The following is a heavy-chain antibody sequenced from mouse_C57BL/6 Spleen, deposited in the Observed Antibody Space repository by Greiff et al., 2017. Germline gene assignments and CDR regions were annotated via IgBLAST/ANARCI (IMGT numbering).Heavy chain of an antibody. J-gene: IGHJ2*01. CDR2: INPCNGGT. CDR1: GYTFTSYC. Sequence: QVQLQQPGTELVKPGASVKLSCKASGYTFTSYCMPWVKQRPGQGLEWIGNINPCNGGTNYNQKFKSKATLTVDKSSSTVYLQLSSLTSEYSAVYDSARAGNYGRDPGYWGKGTTLTVSS. CDR3: ARAGNYGRDPGY. V-gene: IGHV1-53*01. D-gene: IGHD1-1*01.